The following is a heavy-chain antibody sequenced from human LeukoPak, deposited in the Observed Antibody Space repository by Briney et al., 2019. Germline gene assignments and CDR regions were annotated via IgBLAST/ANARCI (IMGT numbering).Heavy chain of an antibody. D-gene: IGHD1-14*01. Sequence: GGSLRLSCAASGFTFSSYGMSWVRQAPGKGLEWVAFIRYDGNNKLYADSMKGRFTISRDNSKNTLYLHINSLRAKDTAVYYCVKDNHLDYWGQGTLVIVSS. CDR2: IRYDGNNK. V-gene: IGHV3-30*02. CDR1: GFTFSSYG. J-gene: IGHJ4*02. CDR3: VKDNHLDY.